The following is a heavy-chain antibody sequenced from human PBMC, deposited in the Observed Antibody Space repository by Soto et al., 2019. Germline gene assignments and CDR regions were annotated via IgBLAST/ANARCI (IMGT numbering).Heavy chain of an antibody. J-gene: IGHJ6*02. CDR2: IYYSGST. CDR1: GGSISTTTYY. Sequence: TSETLSLTCTVSGGSISTTTYYWGWIRQPPGKGLEWIGSIYYSGSTYYNPSLKSRVTISVDTSKNQFSLTLNSVTAADTAVYYCARGSSTIVGAPRYTYGMDVWGQGTTVTVSS. CDR3: ARGSSTIVGAPRYTYGMDV. D-gene: IGHD1-26*01. V-gene: IGHV4-39*01.